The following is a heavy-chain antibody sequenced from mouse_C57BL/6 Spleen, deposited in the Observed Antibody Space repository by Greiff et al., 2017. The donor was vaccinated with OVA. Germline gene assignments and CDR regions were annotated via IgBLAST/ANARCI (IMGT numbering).Heavy chain of an antibody. J-gene: IGHJ1*03. Sequence: VQLQQSGPELVKPGASVKISCKASGYTFTDYYMNWVKQSHGKSLEWIGDINPNNGGTSYNQKFKGKATLTVDKSSSTAYMELRSLTSEDSAVYYCARGGYSNYGWYFDVWGTGTTVTVSS. CDR2: INPNNGGT. V-gene: IGHV1-26*01. CDR1: GYTFTDYY. CDR3: ARGGYSNYGWYFDV. D-gene: IGHD2-5*01.